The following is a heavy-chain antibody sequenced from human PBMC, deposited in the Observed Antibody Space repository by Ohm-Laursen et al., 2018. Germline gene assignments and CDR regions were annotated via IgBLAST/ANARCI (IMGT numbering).Heavy chain of an antibody. Sequence: TLSLTCTVSGGSISSYYWSWIRQPPGKGLEWIGYIYNSGSTNYNPSPKSRVTISVDTSKNQFSLKLSSVTAADTAVYYCARVGPVTAMDYYYGMDVWGQGTTVTVSS. CDR3: ARVGPVTAMDYYYGMDV. CDR2: IYNSGST. CDR1: GGSISSYY. V-gene: IGHV4-59*01. J-gene: IGHJ6*02. D-gene: IGHD5-18*01.